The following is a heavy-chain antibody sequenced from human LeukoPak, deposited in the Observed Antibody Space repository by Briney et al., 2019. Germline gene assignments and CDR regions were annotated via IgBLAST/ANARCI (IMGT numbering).Heavy chain of an antibody. J-gene: IGHJ4*02. V-gene: IGHV4-59*04. CDR3: ASLDLRQSYYVDY. Sequence: SETLSLTCTVSGGSITSYYRSWIRQPPGKGLEWIGTIYYSGSTYNPSLKSRVTISVDTSKNQFSLKLSSVTAADSAVYYCASLDLRQSYYVDYWGQGTLVTVSS. CDR1: GGSITSYY. D-gene: IGHD3-10*01. CDR2: IYYSGST.